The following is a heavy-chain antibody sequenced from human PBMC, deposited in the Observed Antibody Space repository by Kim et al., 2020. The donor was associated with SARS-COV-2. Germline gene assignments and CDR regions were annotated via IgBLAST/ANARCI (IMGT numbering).Heavy chain of an antibody. J-gene: IGHJ6*02. V-gene: IGHV3-9*01. CDR3: AKGYCSGGSCYYYYGMDV. D-gene: IGHD2-15*01. Sequence: KGRVTISRDNAKNSLYLQMNSLRAEDTALYYCAKGYCSGGSCYYYYGMDVWGQGTTVTVSS.